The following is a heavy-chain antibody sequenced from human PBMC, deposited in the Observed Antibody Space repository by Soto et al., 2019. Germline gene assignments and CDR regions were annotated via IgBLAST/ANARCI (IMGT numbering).Heavy chain of an antibody. Sequence: SVKVSCKASGGTFSSYAISWVRQAPGQGLEWMGGIIPIFGTANCAQKFQGRVTITADESTSTAYMELSSLRSEDTAVYYCARARHIRYCSSTSCYYVYYYGMDVWGQGTTVTVSS. V-gene: IGHV1-69*13. J-gene: IGHJ6*02. D-gene: IGHD2-2*01. CDR1: GGTFSSYA. CDR3: ARARHIRYCSSTSCYYVYYYGMDV. CDR2: IIPIFGTA.